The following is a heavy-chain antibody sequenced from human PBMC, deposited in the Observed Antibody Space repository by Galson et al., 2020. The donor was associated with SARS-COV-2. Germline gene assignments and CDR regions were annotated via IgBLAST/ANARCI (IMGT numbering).Heavy chain of an antibody. Sequence: GGSLRLSCAASGFTFSSYSMNWVRQAPGKGLEWVSSISSSSSYIYYADSVKGRFTISRDNAKNSLYLQMNSLRAEDTAVYYCARDPTYGEPEFYNFYGKDVWGQGTRVTGSS. CDR3: ARDPTYGEPEFYNFYGKDV. J-gene: IGHJ6*02. V-gene: IGHV3-21*01. D-gene: IGHD4-17*01. CDR2: ISSSSSYI. CDR1: GFTFSSYS.